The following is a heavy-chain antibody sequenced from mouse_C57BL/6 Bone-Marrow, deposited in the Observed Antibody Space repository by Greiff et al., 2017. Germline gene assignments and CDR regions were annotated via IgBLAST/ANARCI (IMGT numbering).Heavy chain of an antibody. Sequence: EVQLQQSGPVLVKPGASVKMSCKASGYTFTDYYMNWVKQSHGKSLEWIGVINPYNGGTSYNQKFKGKATLTVDKSSSTAYMELNSLTSEDSAVYYCAYDGYPYYFDYWGQGTTLTVSS. CDR1: GYTFTDYY. J-gene: IGHJ2*01. V-gene: IGHV1-19*01. CDR3: AYDGYPYYFDY. CDR2: INPYNGGT. D-gene: IGHD2-3*01.